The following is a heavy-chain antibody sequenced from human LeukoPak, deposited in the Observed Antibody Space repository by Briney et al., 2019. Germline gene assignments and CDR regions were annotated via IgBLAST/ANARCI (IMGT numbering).Heavy chain of an antibody. Sequence: SETLSLTCTVSGGSISSYYWSWIRQPAGKGLEWIGRIYTSGSTNYNPSLKSRVTMSVDTSKNQFSLKLSSVTAADTAVYYCARVGILWFGELSCWFDPWGQGTLVTVSS. J-gene: IGHJ5*02. V-gene: IGHV4-4*07. CDR2: IYTSGST. CDR1: GGSISSYY. CDR3: ARVGILWFGELSCWFDP. D-gene: IGHD3-10*01.